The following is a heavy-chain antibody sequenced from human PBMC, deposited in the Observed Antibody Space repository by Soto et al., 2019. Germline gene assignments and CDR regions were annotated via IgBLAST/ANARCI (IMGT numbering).Heavy chain of an antibody. CDR3: VSGSDFDY. Sequence: QVQLVQSGVEVEKPGASVKVSCKASGYTFTSYGITWVRQAPGQGLEWMGWISTYTGHTDYSQKLQGRVTMTTDTSTSTADMELRSLRSDDTAMYYCVSGSDFDYWGQGTLVTVSS. CDR1: GYTFTSYG. V-gene: IGHV1-18*01. J-gene: IGHJ4*02. CDR2: ISTYTGHT.